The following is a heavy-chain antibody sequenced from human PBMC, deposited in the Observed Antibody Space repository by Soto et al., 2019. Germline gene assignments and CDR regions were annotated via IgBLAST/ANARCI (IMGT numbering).Heavy chain of an antibody. J-gene: IGHJ6*02. CDR1: GFTFSDYY. CDR2: IWYDGSNK. Sequence: GGSLRLSCAASGFTFSDYYMHWVRQAPGKGLEWVAVIWYDGSNKYYADSVKGRFTISRDNSKDTLYLRMNSLRAEDTAVYYCARDRKVSWNYGTYYYGMDVWGQGTTVTVSS. CDR3: ARDRKVSWNYGTYYYGMDV. D-gene: IGHD1-7*01. V-gene: IGHV3-33*08.